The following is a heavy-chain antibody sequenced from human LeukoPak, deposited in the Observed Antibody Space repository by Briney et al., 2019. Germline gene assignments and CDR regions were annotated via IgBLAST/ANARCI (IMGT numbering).Heavy chain of an antibody. J-gene: IGHJ3*01. D-gene: IGHD3-3*01. CDR2: IIPILGIA. CDR3: ARGRRSITIVD. Sequence: ASVKVSCKASGGTFSSYAISWVRQAPGQGLEWMGRIIPILGIANYAQKFQGRVTITADESTSTAYMELSSLRSEDTAVYYCARGRRSITIVDWGQGTMVTVSS. CDR1: GGTFSSYA. V-gene: IGHV1-69*04.